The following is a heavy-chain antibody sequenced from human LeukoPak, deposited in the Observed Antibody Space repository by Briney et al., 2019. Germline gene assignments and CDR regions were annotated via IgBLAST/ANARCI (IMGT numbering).Heavy chain of an antibody. D-gene: IGHD6-19*01. CDR3: ARADGYSSGWYRSVYGY. CDR1: GYTFTGYY. CDR2: INPNSGGT. Sequence: ASVTVSREASGYTFTGYYMHWVRQAPGQGVGWLGWINPNSGGTNYAQKFQGRVTMTRDTSISTAYMELSRLRSDDTAVYYCARADGYSSGWYRSVYGYWGQGTLVTVSS. J-gene: IGHJ4*02. V-gene: IGHV1-2*02.